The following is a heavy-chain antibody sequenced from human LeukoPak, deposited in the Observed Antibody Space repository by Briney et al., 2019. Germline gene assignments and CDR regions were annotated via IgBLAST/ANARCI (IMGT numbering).Heavy chain of an antibody. Sequence: GGSLRLSCAASGFTFSSYSMNWVRQAPGKGLEWVANIKQDGSEKYYVDSVKGRFTISRDNAKNSLYLQMNSLRAEDTAVYYCARHLPMVPFFDYWGQGTLVTVSS. J-gene: IGHJ4*02. CDR1: GFTFSSYS. CDR2: IKQDGSEK. D-gene: IGHD3-10*01. V-gene: IGHV3-7*01. CDR3: ARHLPMVPFFDY.